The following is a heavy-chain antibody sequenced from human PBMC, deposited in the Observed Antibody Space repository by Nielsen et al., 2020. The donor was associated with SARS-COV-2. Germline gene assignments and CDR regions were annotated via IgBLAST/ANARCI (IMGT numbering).Heavy chain of an antibody. J-gene: IGHJ4*02. V-gene: IGHV3-48*01. D-gene: IGHD5-24*01. CDR2: IASSDKTT. Sequence: GSLKISCAASGFTFSTYTMNWVRQAPGKGLEWVSYIASSDKTTYYADSVKGRFTVSRDNAKNSLYLQMSSLRAEDTAVYYCAREGRKLPLDYWGQGTLVTVSS. CDR3: AREGRKLPLDY. CDR1: GFTFSTYT.